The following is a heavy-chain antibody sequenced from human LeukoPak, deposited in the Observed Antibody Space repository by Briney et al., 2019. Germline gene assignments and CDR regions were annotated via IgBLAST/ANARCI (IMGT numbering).Heavy chain of an antibody. J-gene: IGHJ6*02. D-gene: IGHD3-22*01. V-gene: IGHV4-30-4*01. CDR3: ARDQTETSGYSPYYYGMDV. CDR2: IYYSGST. Sequence: PSQTLSLTCTVSGGSISSGDYYWSWIRQPPGKGLEWIGYIYYSGSTYYNPSLKSRVTISVDTSKNQFSLKLSSVTAADTAVYYCARDQTETSGYSPYYYGMDVWGQGTTVTVSS. CDR1: GGSISSGDYY.